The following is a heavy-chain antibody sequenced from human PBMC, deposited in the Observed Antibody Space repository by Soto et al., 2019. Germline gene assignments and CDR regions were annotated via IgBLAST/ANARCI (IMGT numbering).Heavy chain of an antibody. V-gene: IGHV3-48*02. J-gene: IGHJ4*02. CDR3: ARDLSWAFDH. CDR2: IRGTTTI. D-gene: IGHD6-13*01. CDR1: GFSFRDHS. Sequence: GGNLRLSCAASGFSFRDHSMNWVRQAPGKGLEWISYIRGTTTISYADSVKGRFTISRDNAENSLYLQMNSLRDEDTAVYYCARDLSWAFDHWGPGALVTVS.